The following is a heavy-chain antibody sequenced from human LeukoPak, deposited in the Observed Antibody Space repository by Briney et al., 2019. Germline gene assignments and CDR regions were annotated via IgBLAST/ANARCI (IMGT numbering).Heavy chain of an antibody. J-gene: IGHJ4*02. CDR3: ARGTIFGVVITFFDY. CDR1: GFTSSSYS. CDR2: ISSSSSYI. D-gene: IGHD3-3*01. Sequence: GGSLRLSCAASGFTSSSYSMNWVRQAPGKGLEWVSSISSSSSYIYYADSVKGRFTISRDNAKNSLYLQMNSLRAEDTAVYYCARGTIFGVVITFFDYWGQGTLVTVSS. V-gene: IGHV3-21*01.